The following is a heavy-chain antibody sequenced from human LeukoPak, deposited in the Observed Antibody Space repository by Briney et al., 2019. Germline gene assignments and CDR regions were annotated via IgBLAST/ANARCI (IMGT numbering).Heavy chain of an antibody. CDR2: ISNYNGDT. D-gene: IGHD3-10*01. V-gene: IGHV1-18*01. Sequence: ASVKVSCKASGYTFNSYAFSWVRQAPGQGLEWVGWISNYNGDTNYAQKFQGRVTMTTDTSTKTSHMELRNLGSDDTAVYYCARADTMVRGVRMDVWGQGTTVTVSS. J-gene: IGHJ6*02. CDR3: ARADTMVRGVRMDV. CDR1: GYTFNSYA.